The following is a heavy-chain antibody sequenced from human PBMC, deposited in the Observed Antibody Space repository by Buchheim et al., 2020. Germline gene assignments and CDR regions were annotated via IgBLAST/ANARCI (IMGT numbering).Heavy chain of an antibody. V-gene: IGHV3-11*06. Sequence: QVQLVESGGGLVKPGGSLRLSCAASGFSFSDYYMSWIRQAPGKGLELISYISSSSSSTNYADSVKGRFTISRDNAKNSLYLQMNSLRVEDTAVYYCARAPYGSGSYYVAYYFDSWGQGTL. D-gene: IGHD3-10*01. CDR2: ISSSSSST. CDR3: ARAPYGSGSYYVAYYFDS. J-gene: IGHJ4*02. CDR1: GFSFSDYY.